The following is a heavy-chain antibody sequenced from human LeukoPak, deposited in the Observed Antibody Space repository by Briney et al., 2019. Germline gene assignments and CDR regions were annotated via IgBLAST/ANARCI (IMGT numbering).Heavy chain of an antibody. CDR1: GFTFSNYA. Sequence: GGSLRLSCAASGFTFSNYAMSWVRQAPWKGLEWVSAISGRPSYADSVKGRFTISRDNSKNTLYLQVNSLRAEDTAVYYCAKALDYWYFDYWGQGTLVTVSS. CDR3: AKALDYWYFDY. D-gene: IGHD2/OR15-2a*01. J-gene: IGHJ4*02. CDR2: ISGRP. V-gene: IGHV3-23*01.